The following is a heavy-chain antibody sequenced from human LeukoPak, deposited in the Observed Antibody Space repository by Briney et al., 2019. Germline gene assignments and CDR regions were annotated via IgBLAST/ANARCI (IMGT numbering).Heavy chain of an antibody. CDR1: GFTFSTYG. CDR3: ARGPPGAGGYNDDAFDI. CDR2: SSGSDGST. J-gene: IGHJ3*02. V-gene: IGHV3-23*01. Sequence: PGGSLRLSCAASGFTFSTYGMSWVRQAPGKGLEWVSASSGSDGSTYYADSVKGRFTISRDNAKNSLYLQMNSLRAEDTAVYYCARGPPGAGGYNDDAFDIWGQGTMVTVSS. D-gene: IGHD5-24*01.